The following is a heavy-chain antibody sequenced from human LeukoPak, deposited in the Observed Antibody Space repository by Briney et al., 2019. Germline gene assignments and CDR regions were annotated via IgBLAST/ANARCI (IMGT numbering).Heavy chain of an antibody. Sequence: ASVKVFCKASGYTFNGLYMHWAPHAPGQALEWMGSNNPNCGGTNYAQKLQGRDNITRDTSISTAYMELSRLRSDDTAVYYCARADYYGSGSYYESAFDIWGQGTMVTVSS. CDR1: GYTFNGLY. D-gene: IGHD3-10*01. CDR2: NNPNCGGT. J-gene: IGHJ3*02. CDR3: ARADYYGSGSYYESAFDI. V-gene: IGHV1-2*02.